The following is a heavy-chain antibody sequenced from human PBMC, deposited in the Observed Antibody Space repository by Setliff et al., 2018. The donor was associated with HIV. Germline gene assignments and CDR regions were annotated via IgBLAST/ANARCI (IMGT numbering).Heavy chain of an antibody. CDR2: IYHRGST. J-gene: IGHJ5*02. CDR3: ARDACSGGSCYYSSGPNWFDP. CDR1: GYSISSVSY. D-gene: IGHD2-15*01. Sequence: SETLSLTCTVSGYSISSVSYWGWIRQPPGKGLEWIGSIYHRGSTYYNPSLKSRVTISVDTSKNQFSLKLSSVTAADTAVYYCARDACSGGSCYYSSGPNWFDPWGQGTLVTVSS. V-gene: IGHV4-38-2*02.